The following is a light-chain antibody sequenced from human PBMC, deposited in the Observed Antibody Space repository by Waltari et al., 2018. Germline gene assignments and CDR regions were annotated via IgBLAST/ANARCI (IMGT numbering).Light chain of an antibody. Sequence: EIVLTQSPGTLSLSLGERANVSCRASQSVSRALAWYQQKPGQAPRLLIYGASTRATGIPDRFRGSGSGTDFSLTISRLETDDFAVYYCQHYLRLPVTFGQGTTVEI. CDR2: GAS. J-gene: IGKJ1*01. V-gene: IGKV3-20*01. CDR3: QHYLRLPVT. CDR1: QSVSRA.